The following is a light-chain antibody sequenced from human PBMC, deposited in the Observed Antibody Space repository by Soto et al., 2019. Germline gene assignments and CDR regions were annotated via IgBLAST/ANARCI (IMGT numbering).Light chain of an antibody. CDR1: QGIRND. CDR2: AAS. Sequence: DIQMTQFPSSLSESVGDRVTITCRASQGIRNDLAWYQQKPGKAPKRLIYAASSLRSGVPSRFSGSGSGTEFTLAISSLQPEDFAPFYCLQHSTCPLTFGQGTKVEIK. V-gene: IGKV1-17*01. J-gene: IGKJ1*01. CDR3: LQHSTCPLT.